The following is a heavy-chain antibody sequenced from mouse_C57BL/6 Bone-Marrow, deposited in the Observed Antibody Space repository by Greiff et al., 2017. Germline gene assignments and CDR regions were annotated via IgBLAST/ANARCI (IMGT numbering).Heavy chain of an antibody. Sequence: EVQLVESGGGLVKPGGSLKLSCAASGFTFSSYAMSWVRQTPEKRLEWVATISDGGSYTYYPDNVKGRFTISRDNAKNNLYLQMSHLKSEDTAMYYCARVRYYGSSPYYAMDYWGQGTSVTVSS. V-gene: IGHV5-4*01. CDR2: ISDGGSYT. CDR1: GFTFSSYA. J-gene: IGHJ4*01. D-gene: IGHD1-1*01. CDR3: ARVRYYGSSPYYAMDY.